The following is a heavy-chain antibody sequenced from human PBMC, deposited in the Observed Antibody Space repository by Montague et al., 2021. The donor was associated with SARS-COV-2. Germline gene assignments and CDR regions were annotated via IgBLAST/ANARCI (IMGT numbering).Heavy chain of an antibody. Sequence: SETLSLTCAVYGGSFSGYYWSWIRQPPGKGLEWIGEVNHSGSTNYNPSXXSRVTISVDTSKSQFSLNLSSVTAADTAVYYCARVRAVPAAMRIFTLGRRYYGIDVWGQGTPVTVSS. V-gene: IGHV4-34*01. CDR2: VNHSGST. CDR3: ARVRAVPAAMRIFTLGRRYYGIDV. CDR1: GGSFSGYY. J-gene: IGHJ6*02. D-gene: IGHD2-2*01.